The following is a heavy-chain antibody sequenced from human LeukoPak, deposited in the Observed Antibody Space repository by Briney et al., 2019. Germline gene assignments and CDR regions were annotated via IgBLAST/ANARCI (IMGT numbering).Heavy chain of an antibody. CDR1: GDSIRRNY. Sequence: SETLSLTCSISGDSIRRNYWSWIRQPPGKGLEWIGYIHYSGNTNYNPSLRSRVSISVDTSKNQFSLKLASVTAADTAVYYCAAYRSGTHYNSYYFDDWGQGTLVTVSS. CDR3: AAYRSGTHYNSYYFDD. V-gene: IGHV4-59*08. J-gene: IGHJ4*02. D-gene: IGHD3-10*01. CDR2: IHYSGNT.